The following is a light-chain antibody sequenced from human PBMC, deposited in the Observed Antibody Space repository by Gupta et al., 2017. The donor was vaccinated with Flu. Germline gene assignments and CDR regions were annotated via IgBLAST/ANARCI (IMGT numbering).Light chain of an antibody. V-gene: IGKV1-5*03. Sequence: DIQMTQSPSTLSAYVGDRVTITCRASQSLSSWLAWYQQKPGKAPNLLIYKASNLESGVPSRFSGSGSGTEFTLTISSLQPDDFATYYCQHEDSSSLTFGGGTKVEI. J-gene: IGKJ4*01. CDR1: QSLSSW. CDR3: QHEDSSSLT. CDR2: KAS.